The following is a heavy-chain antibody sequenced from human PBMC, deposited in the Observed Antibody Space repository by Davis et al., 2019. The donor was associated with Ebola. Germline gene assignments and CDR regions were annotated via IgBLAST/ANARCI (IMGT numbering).Heavy chain of an antibody. Sequence: GSLRLSCAASGFTFSSYWMSWIRQPPGKGLEWIGEINHSGSTNYNPSLKSRVTISVDTSKNQFSLKLSSVTAADTAVYYCARGSPYYYDRRGRFDYWGQGTLVTVSS. CDR1: GFTFSSYW. J-gene: IGHJ4*02. D-gene: IGHD3-22*01. CDR2: INHSGST. CDR3: ARGSPYYYDRRGRFDY. V-gene: IGHV4-34*01.